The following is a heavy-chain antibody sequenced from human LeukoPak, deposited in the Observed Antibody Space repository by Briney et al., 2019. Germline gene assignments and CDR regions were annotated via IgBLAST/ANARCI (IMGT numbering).Heavy chain of an antibody. V-gene: IGHV1-2*02. CDR1: GYTFTGYY. CDR3: AWAHYDTTGYYGWFDP. Sequence: ASVKVSCKASGYTFTGYYMHWVRQAPGQGLEWMGWINANSGDTNYEKKFQGRVTMTRDTSISTAYMELSRLRSDDTAVYYCAWAHYDTTGYYGWFDPWGQGTLVTVSS. CDR2: INANSGDT. J-gene: IGHJ5*02. D-gene: IGHD3-22*01.